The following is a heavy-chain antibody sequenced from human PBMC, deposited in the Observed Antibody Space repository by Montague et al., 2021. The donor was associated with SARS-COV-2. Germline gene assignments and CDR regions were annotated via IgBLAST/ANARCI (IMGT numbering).Heavy chain of an antibody. V-gene: IGHV4-59*01. J-gene: IGHJ4*02. D-gene: IGHD3-3*01. CDR1: GGAISTYF. Sequence: SETLSLTCTVSGGAISTYFWSWIRQPPGRGLEWIGYIFYSGSTNYNPSLTSRITISIDTSKNQFSLRLTSVTAADTAIYYCARDRQLYNSHSGFDSWGQGILVTVSS. CDR2: IFYSGST. CDR3: ARDRQLYNSHSGFDS.